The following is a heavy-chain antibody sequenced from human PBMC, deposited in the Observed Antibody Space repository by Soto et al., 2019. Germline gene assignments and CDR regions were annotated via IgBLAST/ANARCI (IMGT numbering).Heavy chain of an antibody. J-gene: IGHJ4*02. D-gene: IGHD6-13*01. V-gene: IGHV1-69*02. CDR2: IIPILGIA. CDR1: GGTFSSYT. CDR3: ARSGYSSSWGGG. Sequence: QVQLVQSGAEVKKPGSSVKVSCKASGGTFSSYTISWVRQAPGQGLEWMGRIIPILGIANYAQKFQGRVTITADKSTSTAYMELRSLRSGDTAVYYCARSGYSSSWGGGWGQGTLVTVSS.